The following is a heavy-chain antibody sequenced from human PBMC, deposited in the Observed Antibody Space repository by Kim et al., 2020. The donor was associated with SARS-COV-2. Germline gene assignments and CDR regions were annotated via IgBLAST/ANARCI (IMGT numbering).Heavy chain of an antibody. V-gene: IGHV1-24*01. D-gene: IGHD3-10*01. Sequence: QKFKGRVTMTEDTSTDTAYMELSSLRSEDTAVYYCATVDTMVRGVTPLDYWGQGTLVTVSS. CDR3: ATVDTMVRGVTPLDY. J-gene: IGHJ4*02.